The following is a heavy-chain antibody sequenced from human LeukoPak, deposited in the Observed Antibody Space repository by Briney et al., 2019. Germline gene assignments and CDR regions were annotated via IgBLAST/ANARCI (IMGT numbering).Heavy chain of an antibody. V-gene: IGHV6-1*01. D-gene: IGHD6-13*01. Sequence: SQTLSLTCAISGDSVSRDTAAWNWVRQSPSRGLEWLGRTYYRSKWYNDYAVSVKGRITINPDTSKNQFSPQLNSVTPEDTAVYYCARDRGVSSWYYFDNWGQGSLVTVSS. CDR3: ARDRGVSSWYYFDN. CDR2: TYYRSKWYN. J-gene: IGHJ4*02. CDR1: GDSVSRDTAA.